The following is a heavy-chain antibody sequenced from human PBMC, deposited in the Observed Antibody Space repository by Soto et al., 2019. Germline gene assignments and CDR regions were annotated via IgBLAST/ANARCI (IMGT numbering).Heavy chain of an antibody. CDR1: GGTFSSYA. Sequence: PSVKVSCKASGGTFSSYAISWVRQAPGQGLEWMGGIIPIFGTAIYAQKFQGRVTITADESTSTAYMELSSLRSEDTAVYYCARKYSSSSNYYYYGMDVWGQGTTVTVSS. V-gene: IGHV1-69*13. D-gene: IGHD6-6*01. CDR2: IIPIFGTA. CDR3: ARKYSSSSNYYYYGMDV. J-gene: IGHJ6*02.